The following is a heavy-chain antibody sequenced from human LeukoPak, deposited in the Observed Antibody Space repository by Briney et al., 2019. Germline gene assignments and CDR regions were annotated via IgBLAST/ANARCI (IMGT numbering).Heavy chain of an antibody. D-gene: IGHD6-13*01. J-gene: IGHJ6*03. CDR3: ARTRGYSSSWDYYYYYMDV. Sequence: ASVKVSCKASGYTFTSYGISWVRQAPGQGLEWMGWISAYNGNMNYAQKLQGRVTMTTDTSTSTAYMELRSLRSDDTAVYYCARTRGYSSSWDYYYYYMDVWGKGTTVTVSS. V-gene: IGHV1-18*01. CDR1: GYTFTSYG. CDR2: ISAYNGNM.